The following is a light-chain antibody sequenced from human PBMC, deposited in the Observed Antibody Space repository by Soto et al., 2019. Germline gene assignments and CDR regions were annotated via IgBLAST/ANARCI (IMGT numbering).Light chain of an antibody. J-gene: IGKJ3*01. CDR3: QRCEYLRI. CDR1: HDLTSY. CDR2: DAS. Sequence: IQMTQSPYSLSAAVGDRVTITCQSSHDLTSYLNWYQHKPGKAHQLLIYDASILEAGVPSRFSGSGAGTHFTFTSSRLQPEDVATYYCQRCEYLRIFGPGATVDF. V-gene: IGKV1-33*01.